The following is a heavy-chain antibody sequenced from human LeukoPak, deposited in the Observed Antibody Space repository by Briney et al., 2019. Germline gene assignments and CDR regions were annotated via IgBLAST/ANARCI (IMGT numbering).Heavy chain of an antibody. CDR1: GGTFSSYA. Sequence: SVKVSCKASGGTFSSYAISWVRQAPGQGLEWMGGIIPIFGTANYAQKFQGRVTITADESTSTAYMELSSLRSEDTAVYYCAREYYYDSSGYYPTYYFDYWGQGTLVTVSS. CDR2: IIPIFGTA. V-gene: IGHV1-69*13. J-gene: IGHJ4*02. D-gene: IGHD3-22*01. CDR3: AREYYYDSSGYYPTYYFDY.